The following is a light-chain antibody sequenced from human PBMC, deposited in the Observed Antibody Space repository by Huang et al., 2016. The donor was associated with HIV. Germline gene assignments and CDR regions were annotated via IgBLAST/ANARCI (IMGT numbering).Light chain of an antibody. J-gene: IGKJ1*01. V-gene: IGKV1-9*01. CDR1: ERISSY. Sequence: IQLTQSPSSLSASVGDRVTITCRASERISSYLAWYQQKSGKAPKFLIYAASTLQSGVPSRFSGSGSGTDFTLTISSLQPEDFATYYCQQLNDYPWTFGQGTKVEIK. CDR2: AAS. CDR3: QQLNDYPWT.